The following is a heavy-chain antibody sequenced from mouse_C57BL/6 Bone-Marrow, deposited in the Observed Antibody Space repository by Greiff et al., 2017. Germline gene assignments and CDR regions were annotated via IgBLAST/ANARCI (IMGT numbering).Heavy chain of an antibody. D-gene: IGHD3-2*02. CDR2: IYPRSGNT. CDR3: AIDSSGYLYAMDY. CDR1: GYTFTSYG. Sequence: QVQLQQSGAELARPGASVKLSCTASGYTFTSYGISWVRQRTGQGLEWIGEIYPRSGNTYYNEKFKGKATLTADKSSSTAYRELRSLTSEDSAVYFCAIDSSGYLYAMDYWGQGTSVTVSS. V-gene: IGHV1-81*01. J-gene: IGHJ4*01.